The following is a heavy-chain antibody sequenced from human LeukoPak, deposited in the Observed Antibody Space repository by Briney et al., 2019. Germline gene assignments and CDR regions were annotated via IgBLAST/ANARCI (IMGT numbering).Heavy chain of an antibody. V-gene: IGHV3-7*03. CDR3: ARGGGLDV. J-gene: IGHJ6*02. D-gene: IGHD3-16*01. CDR2: INHNGNVY. Sequence: GGSLRLSCAASGFTFSSYWMNWARQAPGKGLEWVASINHNGNVYYYVDSVKGRFTISRDNAKNSLYLQMSNLRAEDTAVYFCARGGGLDVWGQGATVTVSS. CDR1: GFTFSSYW.